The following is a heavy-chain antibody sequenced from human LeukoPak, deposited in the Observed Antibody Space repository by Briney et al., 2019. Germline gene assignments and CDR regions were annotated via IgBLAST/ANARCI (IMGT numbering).Heavy chain of an antibody. J-gene: IGHJ4*02. Sequence: GGSLRLSCAASGFTFSSYAMSWVRQAPGKELEWVSAIRDSGAGRYYEDSVKGRFTISKDKSKTTVYLQMSSLRADDTALDYCARVPYASGTYDYWGPGTLVTVSS. V-gene: IGHV3-23*01. CDR3: ARVPYASGTYDY. D-gene: IGHD3-10*01. CDR1: GFTFSSYA. CDR2: IRDSGAGR.